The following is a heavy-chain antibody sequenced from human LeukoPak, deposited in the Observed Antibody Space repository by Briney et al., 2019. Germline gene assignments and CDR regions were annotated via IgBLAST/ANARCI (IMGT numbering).Heavy chain of an antibody. CDR2: IRSKAYGGTT. CDR3: TRDFYGTSSLYCTNGVCYTRLFDY. J-gene: IGHJ4*02. D-gene: IGHD2-8*01. V-gene: IGHV3-49*03. Sequence: GGSLRLSCTASGFTFGDYAMSWFRQAPGKGLEWVGFIRSKAYGGTTEYAASVKGRFTISRDDSNSIAYLQMNSLKTEDTAVYYCTRDFYGTSSLYCTNGVCYTRLFDYWGQGTLVTVSS. CDR1: GFTFGDYA.